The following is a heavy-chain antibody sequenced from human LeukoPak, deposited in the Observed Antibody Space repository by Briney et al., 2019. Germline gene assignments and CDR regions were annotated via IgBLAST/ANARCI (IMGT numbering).Heavy chain of an antibody. V-gene: IGHV3-23*01. CDR2: ISGSGGST. Sequence: GGSLRLSCAASGFTFSSYAMSWVRQAPGKGLEWVSAISGSGGSTYYADSVKGRFTISRYNSKNTLYLQMNSLRAEHTAVYYCAKDLAEMATIIDYWGQGTLVTVSS. CDR3: AKDLAEMATIIDY. D-gene: IGHD5-24*01. CDR1: GFTFSSYA. J-gene: IGHJ4*02.